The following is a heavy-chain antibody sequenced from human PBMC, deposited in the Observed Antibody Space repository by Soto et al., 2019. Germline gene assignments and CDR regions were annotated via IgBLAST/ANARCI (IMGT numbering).Heavy chain of an antibody. CDR1: GGAINSDY. J-gene: IGHJ6*02. V-gene: IGHV4-59*08. Sequence: PSETLSLTCTVSGGAINSDYWSWIRQPPGKGLGWIGYIYYSGSANYNSSLKSRVTISIDTSKNQFSLNLNSVTAADTAVYYCARRPYYYYYGMDVWGQGTTVTVSS. CDR2: IYYSGSA. CDR3: ARRPYYYYYGMDV.